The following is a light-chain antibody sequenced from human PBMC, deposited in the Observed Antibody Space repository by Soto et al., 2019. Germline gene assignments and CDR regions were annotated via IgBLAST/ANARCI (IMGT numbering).Light chain of an antibody. CDR2: GAS. CDR3: QQYGSSPVT. J-gene: IGKJ1*01. Sequence: DIVLTQSPGTLSLSPGERATLSCRASQSFSSGYLAWYQQKPGQAPRLLIYGASTRATDIPDRFSGSESGTEFTLTISRLEPEDFAVYYCQQYGSSPVTFGQGTKVDIK. V-gene: IGKV3-20*01. CDR1: QSFSSGY.